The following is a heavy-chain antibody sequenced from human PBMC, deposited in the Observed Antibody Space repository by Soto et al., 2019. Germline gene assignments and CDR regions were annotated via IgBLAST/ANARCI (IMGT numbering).Heavy chain of an antibody. CDR2: ISYDGSNK. CDR3: ARASRTMIVVVGFV. D-gene: IGHD3-22*01. J-gene: IGHJ4*02. V-gene: IGHV3-30-3*01. Sequence: GGSLRLSCAASGFTFSSYAMHWVRQAPGKGLEWVAVISYDGSNKYYADSVKGRFTISRDNSKNTLYLQMNSLRAEDTAVYYCARASRTMIVVVGFVWGQGTLVTVSS. CDR1: GFTFSSYA.